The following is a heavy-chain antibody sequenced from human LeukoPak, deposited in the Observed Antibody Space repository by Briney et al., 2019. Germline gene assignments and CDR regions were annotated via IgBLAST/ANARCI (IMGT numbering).Heavy chain of an antibody. Sequence: SGTLSRTCAVSGGSICSSNWWGWVRQPPGKGLEWIGEIYHSGSTNYNPSLKSRVTMSVDTSKNQFSLKLSSVTAADTAVYYCARDRAYYDSSGYYYQLKGDAFDIWGQGTMVTVSS. CDR3: ARDRAYYDSSGYYYQLKGDAFDI. J-gene: IGHJ3*02. CDR1: GGSICSSNW. D-gene: IGHD3-22*01. CDR2: IYHSGST. V-gene: IGHV4-4*02.